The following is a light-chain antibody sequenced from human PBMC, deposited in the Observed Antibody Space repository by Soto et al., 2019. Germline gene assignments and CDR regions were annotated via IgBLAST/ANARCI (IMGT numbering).Light chain of an antibody. J-gene: IGKJ2*01. Sequence: EIVLTQSPGTLSLSPGERATLSCRASQSVSTTYLGWYQQKPGQAPRLLVYGTSRRATGILDRFSGSGSGTDFTLTISSLEPEDFAVYYCQHYGSSPPMYTFGQGTKLEIK. CDR2: GTS. CDR1: QSVSTTY. V-gene: IGKV3-20*01. CDR3: QHYGSSPPMYT.